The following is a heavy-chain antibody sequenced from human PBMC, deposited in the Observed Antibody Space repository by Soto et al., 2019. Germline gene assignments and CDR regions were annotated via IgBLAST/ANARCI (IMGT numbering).Heavy chain of an antibody. CDR1: GFTFSSYA. J-gene: IGHJ4*02. Sequence: PGGSLRLSCAASGFTFSSYAMHWVRQAPGKGLEWVAVISYDGSNKYYADSVKGRFTISRDNSKNTLYLQMNSLRAEDTAVYYCARVRIQLWSIFDYWGQGTLVTVSS. V-gene: IGHV3-30-3*01. D-gene: IGHD5-18*01. CDR3: ARVRIQLWSIFDY. CDR2: ISYDGSNK.